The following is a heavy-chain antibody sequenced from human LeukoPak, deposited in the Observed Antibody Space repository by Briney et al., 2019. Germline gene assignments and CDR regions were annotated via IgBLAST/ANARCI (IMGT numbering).Heavy chain of an antibody. CDR2: IKQDGSEK. Sequence: GGSLRLSCAASGFNFNNYWMTWVRQAPGKGLEWVANIKQDGSEKYYVDSVKGRFTISRDNAKNSLYLQMNSLRAEDTAVYYCARAMKLDYGESGLRSYYMDVWGKGTTVTISS. V-gene: IGHV3-7*01. J-gene: IGHJ6*03. D-gene: IGHD4-17*01. CDR1: GFNFNNYW. CDR3: ARAMKLDYGESGLRSYYMDV.